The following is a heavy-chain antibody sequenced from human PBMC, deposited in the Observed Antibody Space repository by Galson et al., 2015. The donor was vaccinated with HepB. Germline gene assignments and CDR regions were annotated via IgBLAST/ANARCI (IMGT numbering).Heavy chain of an antibody. CDR1: GFTFSSYG. Sequence: SLRLSCAASGFTFSSYGMHWVRQAPGKGLEWVAVISYDGSNKYYADSVKGRFTISRDNSKNTLYLQMNSLRAEDTAVYYCAKDRGFLEWLSLYYYSYGMDVWGQGTTVTVSS. CDR2: ISYDGSNK. CDR3: AKDRGFLEWLSLYYYSYGMDV. V-gene: IGHV3-30*18. J-gene: IGHJ6*02. D-gene: IGHD3-3*01.